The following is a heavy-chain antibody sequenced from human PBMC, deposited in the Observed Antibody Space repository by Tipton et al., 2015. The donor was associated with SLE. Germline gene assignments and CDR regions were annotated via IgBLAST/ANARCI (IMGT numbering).Heavy chain of an antibody. Sequence: TLSLTCAVYGGSFSGYYWSWIRQPPGKGLEWIGEINHSGSTNYNPSLKSRVTISVDTSQNQFSLKLSSVTAADPAVYYCAKRDYGDPGVDYWGQGTLVAVSS. CDR2: INHSGST. D-gene: IGHD4-17*01. CDR1: GGSFSGYY. CDR3: AKRDYGDPGVDY. J-gene: IGHJ4*02. V-gene: IGHV4-34*01.